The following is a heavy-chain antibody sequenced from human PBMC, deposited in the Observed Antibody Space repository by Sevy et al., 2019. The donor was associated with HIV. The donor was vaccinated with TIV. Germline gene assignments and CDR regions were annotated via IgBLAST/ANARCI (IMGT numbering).Heavy chain of an antibody. CDR1: GYTFTSYG. Sequence: ASVKVSCKTSGYTFTSYGITWVRQAPGQGLEWMGWISAYNGNTDYSQNFRGRVTMTTDTSTNTAYMELRSLRSDDTAVYYCIRGAEWFDPWGQGTLVTVSS. CDR2: ISAYNGNT. CDR3: IRGAEWFDP. V-gene: IGHV1-18*01. J-gene: IGHJ5*02.